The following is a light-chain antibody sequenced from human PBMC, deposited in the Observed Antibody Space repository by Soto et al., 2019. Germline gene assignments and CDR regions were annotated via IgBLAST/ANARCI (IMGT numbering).Light chain of an antibody. Sequence: QTVVTQEPSLTVSPGGTVTLTCAPSTGAVTRGNYPSWFQQKRGQAPRTLIYTTDDKHAWTPARFSGSLLGGKAALTLSGVQPEDEAEYYCLLYYGGAHLVFGGGTKLTVL. CDR1: TGAVTRGNY. CDR3: LLYYGGAHLV. J-gene: IGLJ3*02. CDR2: TTD. V-gene: IGLV7-43*01.